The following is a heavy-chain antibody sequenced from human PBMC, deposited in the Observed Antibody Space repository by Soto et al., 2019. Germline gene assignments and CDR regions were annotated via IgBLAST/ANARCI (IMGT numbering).Heavy chain of an antibody. J-gene: IGHJ4*02. CDR2: INGGSGTT. CDR1: RFTFSSYA. CDR3: VKGIRSSWADSVDC. V-gene: IGHV3-23*01. D-gene: IGHD6-13*01. Sequence: GGSLRLSCAASRFTFSSYAMSWVRQPPGKGLEWVSSINGGSGTTYYADSVKGRFTISRDNSKSTLYLQMNSLRAEDTAGYYCVKGIRSSWADSVDCWGQGTLVIGSS.